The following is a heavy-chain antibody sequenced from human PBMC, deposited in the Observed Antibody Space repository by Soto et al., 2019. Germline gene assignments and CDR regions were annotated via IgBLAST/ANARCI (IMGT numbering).Heavy chain of an antibody. CDR2: IIPILGIA. V-gene: IGHV1-69*04. J-gene: IGHJ5*02. CDR1: GCTFSSYT. Sequence: SVKVSCKASGCTFSSYTISWVRQAPGQGLEWMGRIIPILGIANYAQKFQGRVTITADKSTSTAYMELSSLRSEDTAVYYGARELSATTNGFDPWGQGTLVTVS. CDR3: ARELSATTNGFDP.